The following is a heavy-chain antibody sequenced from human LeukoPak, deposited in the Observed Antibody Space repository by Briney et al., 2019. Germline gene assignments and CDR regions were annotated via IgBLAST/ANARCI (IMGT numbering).Heavy chain of an antibody. V-gene: IGHV3-23*01. Sequence: GGSLRLSCAASGFTFINYGMSWVRQAPGKGLEWVSAISRTGGRTDYADSVKGRFTISRDNSQNTLYPHMSSLRVEDTAKYYCAKDDLGDWPPLFDSWGQGTLVTVSS. CDR3: AKDDLGDWPPLFDS. J-gene: IGHJ4*02. D-gene: IGHD2-21*02. CDR2: ISRTGGRT. CDR1: GFTFINYG.